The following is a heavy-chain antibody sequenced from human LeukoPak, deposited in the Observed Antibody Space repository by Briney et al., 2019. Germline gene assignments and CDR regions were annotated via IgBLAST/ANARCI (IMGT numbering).Heavy chain of an antibody. CDR3: AREVAVLDAFDI. Sequence: SETLSLTCTVSGGSISSYYWSWIRQPPGKGLEWIGYIYYSGSTNYNPSLKSRVTISVDTSKNQFSLKLSSVTAADTAVYYCAREVAVLDAFDIWGQGTMVTVSS. V-gene: IGHV4-59*01. D-gene: IGHD2-15*01. J-gene: IGHJ3*02. CDR1: GGSISSYY. CDR2: IYYSGST.